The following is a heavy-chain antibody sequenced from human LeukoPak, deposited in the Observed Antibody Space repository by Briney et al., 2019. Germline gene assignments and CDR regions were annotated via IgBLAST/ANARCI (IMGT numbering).Heavy chain of an antibody. J-gene: IGHJ4*02. Sequence: GGSLRLSCAGSGCAVSNNYMSWVRQAPGKGLGWVSVIYGGGSTNYADSVKGRFTISRDISTNTLSLQMNSLRTEDTAVYYCAGGYDASDYWGQGTLVTVSS. CDR3: AGGYDASDY. V-gene: IGHV3-66*02. D-gene: IGHD3-16*01. CDR2: IYGGGST. CDR1: GCAVSNNY.